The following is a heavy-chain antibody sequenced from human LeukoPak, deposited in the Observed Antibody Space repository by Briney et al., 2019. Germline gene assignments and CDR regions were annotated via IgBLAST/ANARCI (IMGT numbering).Heavy chain of an antibody. J-gene: IGHJ4*02. CDR1: GFTFSSYA. CDR2: ISGSGGST. D-gene: IGHD3-3*01. Sequence: PGGSLRLSCAASGFTFSSYAMSWVRQAPGKGLEWVSAISGSGGSTYYAGSVKGRFTISRDNSKNTLYRQMNSLRAEDTAVYYCAKEDQKGGYDFWSGYFYWGQGTLVTVSS. V-gene: IGHV3-23*01. CDR3: AKEDQKGGYDFWSGYFY.